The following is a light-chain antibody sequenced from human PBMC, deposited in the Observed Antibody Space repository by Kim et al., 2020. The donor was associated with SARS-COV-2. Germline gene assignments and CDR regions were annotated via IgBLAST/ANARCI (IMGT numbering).Light chain of an antibody. CDR1: SSDVGGYDY. CDR2: DVV. CDR3: CSFAGSSTLGV. J-gene: IGLJ1*01. V-gene: IGLV2-11*01. Sequence: QSVTIYCTGTSSDVGGYDYVSWYQQHPGKAPKLMIYDVVKRPSGVPDRFAGSKSGNTASLTISGLQADDEADYYCCSFAGSSTLGVFGTGTKVTVL.